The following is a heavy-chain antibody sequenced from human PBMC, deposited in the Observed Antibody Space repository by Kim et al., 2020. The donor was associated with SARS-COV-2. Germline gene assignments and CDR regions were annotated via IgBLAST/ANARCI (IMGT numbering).Heavy chain of an antibody. CDR3: AKEHVVVPAGAFDI. CDR2: ISWNSGSI. CDR1: GFTFGDYA. J-gene: IGHJ3*02. V-gene: IGHV3-9*01. D-gene: IGHD2-2*01. Sequence: GGSLRLSCAASGFTFGDYAMHWVRQAPGKGLEWVSGISWNSGSIGYADSVKGRFTISRDNAKNSLYLQMNSLRAEDTALYYCAKEHVVVPAGAFDIWGQGTMVTVSS.